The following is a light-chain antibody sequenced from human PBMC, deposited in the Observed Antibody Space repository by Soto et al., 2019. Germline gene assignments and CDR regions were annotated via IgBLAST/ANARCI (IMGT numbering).Light chain of an antibody. V-gene: IGLV2-8*01. J-gene: IGLJ2*01. CDR3: SPYAGNYNLV. CDR1: SSDVGSYKS. Sequence: FVLTQPPSASGSPGQSVTISCTGTSSDVGSYKSVSWYQQHPGKAPKLMMYEVSKRPSGVPDRFSGSKSGNTASLTVSGLQAEDEADYFCSPYAGNYNLVFGGGTKVTVL. CDR2: EVS.